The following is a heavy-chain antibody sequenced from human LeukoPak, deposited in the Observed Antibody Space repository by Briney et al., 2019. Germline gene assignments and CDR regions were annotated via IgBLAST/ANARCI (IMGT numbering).Heavy chain of an antibody. CDR1: GFIFTNYF. J-gene: IGHJ4*02. D-gene: IGHD6-19*01. V-gene: IGHV3-7*01. CDR3: ARDRGWQTFDY. Sequence: GGSLRLSCAASGFIFTNYFMSWVRQAPGKGLEWVASIKHDGSEKYYVDSVRGRLTISRDNTMNSLYLQMSSLRAEDTAVYYCARDRGWQTFDYWGQGSQVTVSS. CDR2: IKHDGSEK.